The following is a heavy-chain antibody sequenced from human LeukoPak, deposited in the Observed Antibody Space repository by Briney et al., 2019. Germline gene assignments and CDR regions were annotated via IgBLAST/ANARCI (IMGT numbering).Heavy chain of an antibody. CDR2: IKQDGSEK. J-gene: IGHJ4*02. Sequence: GSLRLSCAASGFTFSSYWMSWVRQAPGKGLEWVANIKQDGSEKYYVDSVKGRFTISRDNAKNSLYLQMKSLRAEDTAVYYCARSGRSGRQDYWGQGTLVTVSS. CDR1: GFTFSSYW. D-gene: IGHD1-26*01. CDR3: ARSGRSGRQDY. V-gene: IGHV3-7*01.